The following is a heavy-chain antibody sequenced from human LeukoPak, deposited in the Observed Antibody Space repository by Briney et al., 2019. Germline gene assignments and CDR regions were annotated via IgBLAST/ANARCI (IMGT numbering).Heavy chain of an antibody. V-gene: IGHV1-69*06. CDR2: IIPIFGTA. J-gene: IGHJ4*02. CDR1: GGTFSSYA. Sequence: ASVKVSCKASGGTFSSYAISWVRQAPGQGLEWMGGIIPIFGTANYAQKFQGRVTITADKSTSTTYMELSSLRSEDTAVYYCARGDKGYSSSYNFDYWGQGTLVTVSS. CDR3: ARGDKGYSSSYNFDY. D-gene: IGHD6-6*01.